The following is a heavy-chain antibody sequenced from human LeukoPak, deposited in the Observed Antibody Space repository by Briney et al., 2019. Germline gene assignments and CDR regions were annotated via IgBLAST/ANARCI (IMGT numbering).Heavy chain of an antibody. CDR1: GYTFTGYI. V-gene: IGHV1-2*02. CDR2: INPNNGAT. J-gene: IGHJ4*02. CDR3: AKVDCGTSGCRRIDY. Sequence: ASVKVSCKASGYTFTGYIMHWVRQAPGQGLEWMGWINPNNGATNYAQKFQGRVTMTRDTSISTAYMELSGLTSDDTAVYYCAKVDCGTSGCRRIDYWGQGTLVTVSS. D-gene: IGHD5-12*01.